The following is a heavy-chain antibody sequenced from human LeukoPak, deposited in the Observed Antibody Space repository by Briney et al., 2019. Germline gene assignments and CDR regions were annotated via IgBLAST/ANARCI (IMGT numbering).Heavy chain of an antibody. CDR2: IIPIIGTT. D-gene: IGHD3-22*01. Sequence: ASLKVSCKASGGTFSSYAISWVRQAPGHGLEWMGGIIPIIGTTNYAQKCQGRVTFTTEESTRTAYMEPSILISEDTPVYYWARERGGGVYDSSGYYLGYFDYWGQGTLVTVSS. V-gene: IGHV1-69*05. CDR1: GGTFSSYA. J-gene: IGHJ4*02. CDR3: ARERGGGVYDSSGYYLGYFDY.